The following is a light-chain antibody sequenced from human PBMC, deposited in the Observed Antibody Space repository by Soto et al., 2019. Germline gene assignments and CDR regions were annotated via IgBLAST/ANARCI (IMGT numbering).Light chain of an antibody. CDR3: QQFSSYPLT. CDR1: QSVSDK. CDR2: RAS. Sequence: EVLMTQSPDTLYVSPGERVTLSCRASQSVSDKLAWYQQKPGQGPRLLVYRASTRTLGIPARFSGSESGTEFTLTISSLQSEDFAVYYCQQFSSYPLTFGGGTKVDIK. J-gene: IGKJ4*01. V-gene: IGKV3-15*01.